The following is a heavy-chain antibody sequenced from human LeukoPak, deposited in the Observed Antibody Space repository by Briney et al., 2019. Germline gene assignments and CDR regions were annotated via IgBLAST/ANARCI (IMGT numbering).Heavy chain of an antibody. J-gene: IGHJ4*02. V-gene: IGHV3-21*01. D-gene: IGHD3-10*01. Sequence: GGSLRLSCAASGFTFSSYSMNWVRQAPGKGLEWVSSISSSSSYIYYADSVKGRFTISRDNAKNSLYLQMNSLRAEDTAVYYCARDSYGSGSYSWFRYWGQGTLVTVPS. CDR2: ISSSSSYI. CDR3: ARDSYGSGSYSWFRY. CDR1: GFTFSSYS.